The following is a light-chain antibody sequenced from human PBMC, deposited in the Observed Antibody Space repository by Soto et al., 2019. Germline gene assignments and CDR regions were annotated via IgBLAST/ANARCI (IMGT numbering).Light chain of an antibody. Sequence: DIQMTQSPSTLSASVGDRVTITCRASQSIDIWLAWYQQKPGKAPKLLIYAASSLQSGVPSRFSGSGSGTDFTLTISSLQPEYFATYYCQQANSFPLTFGGGTKVEIK. CDR2: AAS. CDR3: QQANSFPLT. CDR1: QSIDIW. V-gene: IGKV1-12*01. J-gene: IGKJ4*01.